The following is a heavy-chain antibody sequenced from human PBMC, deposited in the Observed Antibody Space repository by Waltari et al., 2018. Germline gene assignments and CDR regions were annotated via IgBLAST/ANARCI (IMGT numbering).Heavy chain of an antibody. CDR3: TRDLFVCGSGGY. Sequence: EVQLVESGGGLVQPGRSLRLSCAASGFICGNYAMTWVRQAPGKGLEWVGFIRSKGYGGTTEYAASVKGRFTISRDDSKSIAYLQMNSLKTEDTAVYYCTRDLFVCGSGGYWGQGTLVTVSS. J-gene: IGHJ4*02. CDR1: GFICGNYA. D-gene: IGHD3-10*01. V-gene: IGHV3-49*04. CDR2: IRSKGYGGTT.